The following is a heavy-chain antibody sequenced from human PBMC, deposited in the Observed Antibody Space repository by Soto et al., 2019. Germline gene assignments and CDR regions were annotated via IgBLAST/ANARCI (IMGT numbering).Heavy chain of an antibody. V-gene: IGHV4-59*01. D-gene: IGHD2-2*01. CDR1: GGSISSYY. CDR2: IYYSGIT. J-gene: IGHJ6*02. CDR3: ASTSGYYYYYGMDV. Sequence: SETLSLTCTVSGGSISSYYWSWIRQPPGKGLEWIGYIYYSGITNYNPSLKSRVTISVDTSKNQFSLKLSSVTAADTAVYYCASTSGYYYYYGMDVWGQGTTVTV.